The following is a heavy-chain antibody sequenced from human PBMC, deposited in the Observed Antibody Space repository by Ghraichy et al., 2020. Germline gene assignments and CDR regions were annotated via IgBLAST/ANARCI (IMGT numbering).Heavy chain of an antibody. V-gene: IGHV4-59*01. Sequence: SETLSLTCTVSGGSISSYYWSWIRQPPGKGLEWIGYIYYSGSTNYNPSLKSRVTISVDTSKNQFSLKLSSVTAADTAVYYCARLYYDILTGYYTVDYWGQGTLVTVSS. J-gene: IGHJ4*02. CDR1: GGSISSYY. D-gene: IGHD3-9*01. CDR3: ARLYYDILTGYYTVDY. CDR2: IYYSGST.